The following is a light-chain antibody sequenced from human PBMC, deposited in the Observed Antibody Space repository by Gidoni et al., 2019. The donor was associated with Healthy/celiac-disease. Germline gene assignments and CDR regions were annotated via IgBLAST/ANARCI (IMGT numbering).Light chain of an antibody. CDR1: SSNIGSNT. CDR3: AAWDDSLNGHVV. J-gene: IGLJ2*01. CDR2: SNN. Sequence: QSVLTQPPSASWTPGQRVTISCSGSSSNIGSNTVNWYQQLPGKAPNLLIYSNNQRPSGVPDRFSGSKSGTSASLAISGLQSEDEADYYCAAWDDSLNGHVVFGGGTKLTVL. V-gene: IGLV1-44*01.